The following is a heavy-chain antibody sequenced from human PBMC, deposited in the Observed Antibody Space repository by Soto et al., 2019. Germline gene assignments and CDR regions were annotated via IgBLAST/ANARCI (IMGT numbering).Heavy chain of an antibody. D-gene: IGHD2-15*01. CDR3: ARQPTMVGHYYYYGMDV. Sequence: SETLSLTCTVSGGSISSSSYYWGWIRQPPGKGLEWIGSIYYSGSTYYNPSLKSRVTISVDTSKNQFSPKLSSVTAADTAVYYCARQPTMVGHYYYYGMDVWGQGTTVTSP. CDR1: GGSISSSSYY. CDR2: IYYSGST. V-gene: IGHV4-39*01. J-gene: IGHJ6*02.